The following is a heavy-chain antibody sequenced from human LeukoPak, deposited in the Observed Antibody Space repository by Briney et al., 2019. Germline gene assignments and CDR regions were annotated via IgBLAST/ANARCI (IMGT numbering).Heavy chain of an antibody. CDR2: ISSSSSYI. Sequence: GGSLRLSCAASGFTFSSYSMNWVRQAPGKGLEWVSSISSSSSYIYYAGSVKGRFTISRDNAKNSLYLQMNSLRAEDTAVYYCARVVLTFGGVIAPDYWGQGTLVTVSS. J-gene: IGHJ4*02. CDR1: GFTFSSYS. D-gene: IGHD3-16*02. V-gene: IGHV3-21*01. CDR3: ARVVLTFGGVIAPDY.